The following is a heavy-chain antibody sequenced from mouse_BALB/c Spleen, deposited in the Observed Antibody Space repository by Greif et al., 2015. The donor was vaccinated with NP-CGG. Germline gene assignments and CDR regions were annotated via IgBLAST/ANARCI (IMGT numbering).Heavy chain of an antibody. J-gene: IGHJ4*01. Sequence: VKLQESGPELVKPGASVRIPCKASGYTFTSYYIHWVKQRPGQGLEWIGWIFPGNLNTKYNENFKGKATLTADKSSSTVYMQLSSLTSEDSAVYFCTRDAMDYWGQGTSVTVAS. CDR1: GYTFTSYY. CDR3: TRDAMDY. V-gene: IGHV1S56*01. CDR2: IFPGNLNT.